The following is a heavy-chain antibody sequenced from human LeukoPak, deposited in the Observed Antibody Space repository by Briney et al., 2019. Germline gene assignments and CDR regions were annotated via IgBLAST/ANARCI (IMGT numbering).Heavy chain of an antibody. D-gene: IGHD3-16*02. CDR2: INQSGST. CDR1: GGSFSGYY. J-gene: IGHJ4*02. Sequence: TSETLSLTCAVYGGSFSGYYWSWIRQPPGKGLEWIGEINQSGSTNYNPSLKSRVTISVDTSKNQFSLKLSSVTAADTAVYYCARGQPSIRYYDYVWGSYRYTVDFDYWGQGTLVTVSS. V-gene: IGHV4-34*01. CDR3: ARGQPSIRYYDYVWGSYRYTVDFDY.